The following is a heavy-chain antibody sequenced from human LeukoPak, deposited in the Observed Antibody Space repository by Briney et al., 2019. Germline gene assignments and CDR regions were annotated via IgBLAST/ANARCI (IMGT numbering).Heavy chain of an antibody. CDR3: AKDSIFWHDYGEKNWFDP. CDR1: GFTFSSYA. CDR2: ISGSGGST. V-gene: IGHV3-23*01. Sequence: GGSLRLSGAASGFTFSSYAMSWVRQAPGKGLEWVSAISGSGGSTYCADSVKGRFTISRDNSKNTLYLQMNSLRAEDTAVYYCAKDSIFWHDYGEKNWFDPWGQGTLVTVSS. D-gene: IGHD4-17*01. J-gene: IGHJ5*02.